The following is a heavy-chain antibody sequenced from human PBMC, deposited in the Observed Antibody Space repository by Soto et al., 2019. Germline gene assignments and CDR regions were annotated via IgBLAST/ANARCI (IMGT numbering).Heavy chain of an antibody. Sequence: QVQLQESGPGLVKPSQTLSLTCTVSGGSISRGGYYWRWIRQHPGKGLEWIGYNYYRGSTYYNPSHKSRVTISVDTSKNQFSLKLSSVTAADTAVYYCARTPLLWGQGTLVTVSS. CDR1: GGSISRGGYY. D-gene: IGHD1-26*01. J-gene: IGHJ4*02. CDR3: ARTPLL. CDR2: NYYRGST. V-gene: IGHV4-31*03.